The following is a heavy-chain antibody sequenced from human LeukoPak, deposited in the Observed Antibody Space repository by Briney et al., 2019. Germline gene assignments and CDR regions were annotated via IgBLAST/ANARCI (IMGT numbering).Heavy chain of an antibody. V-gene: IGHV5-51*01. CDR3: ARLFYMATISGWFDP. J-gene: IGHJ5*02. Sequence: GESLKISCKGSGYSFTSYWIGWVRQLPGKGLEWLGIIYPGDSDTRYSPSFQGQVTISADKSISTAYLQWSSLKASDTAMYYCARLFYMATISGWFDPWGQGTLVTVSS. CDR1: GYSFTSYW. CDR2: IYPGDSDT. D-gene: IGHD5-12*01.